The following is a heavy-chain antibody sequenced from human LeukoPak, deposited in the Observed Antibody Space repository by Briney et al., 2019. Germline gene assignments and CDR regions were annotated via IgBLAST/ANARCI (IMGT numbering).Heavy chain of an antibody. CDR2: YYTRST. V-gene: IGHV4-59*01. D-gene: IGHD3-16*02. J-gene: IGHJ4*02. Sequence: YYTRSTDYNPSLKSRVTISVDTSKNHFSLKLSSVTAADTAVYYCARSSYDYVWGSYRYNDYWGQGTLVTVSS. CDR3: ARSSYDYVWGSYRYNDY.